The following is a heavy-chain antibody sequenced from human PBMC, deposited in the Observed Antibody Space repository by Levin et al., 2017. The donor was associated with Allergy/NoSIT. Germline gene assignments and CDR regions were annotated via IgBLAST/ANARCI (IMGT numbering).Heavy chain of an antibody. Sequence: TSETLSLTCAVYGGSFSGYYWSWIRQPPGKGLEWIGEINHSGSTNYNPSLKSRVTISVDTSKNQFSLKLSSVTAADTAVYFCARGFGAGITMVRGVIIAPRYFDYWGQGTLVTVSS. J-gene: IGHJ4*02. CDR1: GGSFSGYY. CDR3: ARGFGAGITMVRGVIIAPRYFDY. V-gene: IGHV4-34*01. CDR2: INHSGST. D-gene: IGHD3-10*01.